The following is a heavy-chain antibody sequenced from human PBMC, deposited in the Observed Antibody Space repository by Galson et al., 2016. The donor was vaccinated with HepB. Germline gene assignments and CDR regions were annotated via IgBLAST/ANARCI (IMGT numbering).Heavy chain of an antibody. Sequence: ATLSLTCGVFGGSLSDFYWSWIRQPPGKGLEWIGEISHSGSTNYNPSLKSRLSISVDTSKNQFSLKMSSVTVADTAVYSCARHMYNSGWYPSYGLDVWGQGTTVTVSS. J-gene: IGHJ6*01. D-gene: IGHD6-19*01. CDR1: GGSLSDFY. CDR3: ARHMYNSGWYPSYGLDV. V-gene: IGHV4-34*01. CDR2: ISHSGST.